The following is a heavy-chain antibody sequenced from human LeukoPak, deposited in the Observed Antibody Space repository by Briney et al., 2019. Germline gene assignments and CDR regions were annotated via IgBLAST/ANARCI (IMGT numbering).Heavy chain of an antibody. CDR1: GGTFSSYA. J-gene: IGHJ5*02. CDR2: IIPIFGTA. CDR3: ARDPRSSYDILTGYYIANWFDP. V-gene: IGHV1-69*13. Sequence: SVKVSCKASGGTFSSYAISWVRQAPGQGLEWMGGIIPIFGTANYAQKFQGRVTITADEPTSTAYMELSSLRSEDTAVYYCARDPRSSYDILTGYYIANWFDPWGQGTLVTVSS. D-gene: IGHD3-9*01.